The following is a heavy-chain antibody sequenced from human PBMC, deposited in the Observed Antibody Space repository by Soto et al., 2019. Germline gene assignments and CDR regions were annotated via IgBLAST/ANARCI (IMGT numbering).Heavy chain of an antibody. D-gene: IGHD6-13*01. CDR3: ARYRREAVAGYTLDN. CDR1: GDSITSGGYY. Sequence: SETLSLTCTVSGDSITSGGYYWTWIRQPPGKGLEWIGYVYNSGSTNYNPSLKSRVTTSEDTSKSQFSLKVNSMTAADTAVYYCARYRREAVAGYTLDNWGQGILVTVSS. CDR2: VYNSGST. J-gene: IGHJ4*02. V-gene: IGHV4-61*08.